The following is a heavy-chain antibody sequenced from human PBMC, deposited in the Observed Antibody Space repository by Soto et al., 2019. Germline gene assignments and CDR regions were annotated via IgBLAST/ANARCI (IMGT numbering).Heavy chain of an antibody. CDR3: GRESPPVDY. Sequence: ASVKGSCNAAGYTFTSCGISWVRQAPGQESEWMGWVSAYNGNTNYAQKLQGRVTMTTDTATSTASTELRSLSAADTAACYCGRESPPVDYWGQGTLVTVSS. CDR2: VSAYNGNT. CDR1: GYTFTSCG. V-gene: IGHV1-18*01. J-gene: IGHJ4*02.